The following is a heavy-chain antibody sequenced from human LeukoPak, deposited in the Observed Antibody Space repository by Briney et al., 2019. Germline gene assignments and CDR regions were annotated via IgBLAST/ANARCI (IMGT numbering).Heavy chain of an antibody. CDR1: GYTFTGYY. CDR2: INPNSGGT. D-gene: IGHD6-25*01. V-gene: IGHV1-2*02. CDR3: AREKQRQVDY. J-gene: IGHJ4*02. Sequence: GASVKVSCKASGYTFTGYYIFWVRQAPGQGLEWMGWINPNSGGTNYAQKFQGRVTMTRDTSISTAYMELSRLRSDDTAVYYCAREKQRQVDYWGQGTLVTVSS.